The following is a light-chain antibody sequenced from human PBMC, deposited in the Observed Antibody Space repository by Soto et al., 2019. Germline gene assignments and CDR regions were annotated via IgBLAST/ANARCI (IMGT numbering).Light chain of an antibody. CDR3: LQHNSYPQT. Sequence: DVQRTKCPSSLSASVGDRVTITCRASQGIRDALGWYQQKPGKAPKRLIYAASSLQSGVPSRFSGSGSGTEFTLTISSLQPEDFATYYCLQHNSYPQTFGQGTKVEIK. J-gene: IGKJ1*01. V-gene: IGKV1-17*01. CDR2: AAS. CDR1: QGIRDA.